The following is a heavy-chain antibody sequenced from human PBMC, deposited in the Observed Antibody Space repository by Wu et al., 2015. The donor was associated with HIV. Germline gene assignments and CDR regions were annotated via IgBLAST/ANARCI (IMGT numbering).Heavy chain of an antibody. CDR3: ATLPSTGGSYYPRRGYYFDY. D-gene: IGHD1-26*01. J-gene: IGHJ4*02. CDR2: FDPEDGET. CDR1: GYTLTELS. V-gene: IGHV1-24*01. Sequence: QVQLVQSGAEVKKPGASVKVSCKVSGYTLTELSMHWVRQAPGKGLEWMGGFDPEDGETIYAQKFQGRVTMTEDTSTDTAYMELSSLRSEDTAVYYCATLPSTGGSYYPRRGYYFDYWGQGTLVTVSS.